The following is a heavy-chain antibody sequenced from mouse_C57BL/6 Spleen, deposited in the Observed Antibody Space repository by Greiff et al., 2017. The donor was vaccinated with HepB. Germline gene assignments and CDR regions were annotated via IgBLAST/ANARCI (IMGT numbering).Heavy chain of an antibody. CDR2: ISDGGSYT. D-gene: IGHD3-1*01. CDR1: GFTFSSYA. Sequence: EVKLVESGGGLVKPGGSLKLSCAASGFTFSSYAMSWVRQTPAKRLEWVATISDGGSYTYYPDNVKGRFTFSRDKAKNNPYLQMSHLTSEDTAMYYCARDRGVYYAMDYWGQGTSVTVSS. J-gene: IGHJ4*01. CDR3: ARDRGVYYAMDY. V-gene: IGHV5-4*01.